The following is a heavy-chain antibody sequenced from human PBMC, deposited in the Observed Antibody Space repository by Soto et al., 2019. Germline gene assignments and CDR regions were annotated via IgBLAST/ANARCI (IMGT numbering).Heavy chain of an antibody. D-gene: IGHD2-15*01. CDR3: ARGHAYCSGGSCYSGSSILDY. V-gene: IGHV3-23*01. Sequence: GGSLRLSCAASGFIFSNYAMNWVRQAPGKGLEWVSIISGSSGKKYYVDSVKGRFTISRDNAKNSLYLQMNSLRAEDTAVYYCARGHAYCSGGSCYSGSSILDYWGQGTLVTVSS. CDR2: ISGSSGKK. CDR1: GFIFSNYA. J-gene: IGHJ4*02.